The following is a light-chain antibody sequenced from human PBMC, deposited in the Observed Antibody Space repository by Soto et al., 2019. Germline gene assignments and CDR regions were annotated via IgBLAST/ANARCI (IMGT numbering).Light chain of an antibody. CDR1: QSVGSRF. V-gene: IGKV3-20*01. CDR2: GTF. CDR3: QQYGSSPPT. J-gene: IGKJ1*01. Sequence: EIALTQSPGTLSLSPGERATLSCRASQSVGSRFLAWYQQKPGQAPRLLISGTFSRATGIPDRFSGSGSGTDFTLTINRLEPEDFALYYCQQYGSSPPTFGQGTKVDIK.